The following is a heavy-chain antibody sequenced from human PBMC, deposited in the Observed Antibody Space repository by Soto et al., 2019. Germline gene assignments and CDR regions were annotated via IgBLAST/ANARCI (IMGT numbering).Heavy chain of an antibody. CDR1: GFTFSSYV. D-gene: IGHD3-9*01. CDR2: ISDDGTNK. V-gene: IGHV3-30*03. J-gene: IGHJ4*02. Sequence: QVQLVESGGGVVQPGRSLRLSCAASGFTFSSYVMHWVRQAPGKGLEWVAVISDDGTNKDYADSVKGRFTISRDKSKSTLDLQMDSLRPEDTAVYYCARDGSYYDVLTEHYFDVWGQGTLVSVSA. CDR3: ARDGSYYDVLTEHYFDV.